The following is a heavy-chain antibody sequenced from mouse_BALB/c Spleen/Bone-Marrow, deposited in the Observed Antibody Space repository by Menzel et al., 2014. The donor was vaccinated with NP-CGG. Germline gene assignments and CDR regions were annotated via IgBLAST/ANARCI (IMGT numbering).Heavy chain of an antibody. CDR3: ARPDYYGYLNY. CDR1: GFDFSRYW. CDR2: INPDSRTI. V-gene: IGHV4-1*02. J-gene: IGHJ2*01. Sequence: EVKLVESGGGLVQPGGSLKLSCAASGFDFSRYWMSWVRPAPGKGLEWIGEINPDSRTITYSPSLKDKFIISRDNAKNPLYRRLDKLRSEDTALYYCARPDYYGYLNYWGLGTTLTVSS. D-gene: IGHD1-2*01.